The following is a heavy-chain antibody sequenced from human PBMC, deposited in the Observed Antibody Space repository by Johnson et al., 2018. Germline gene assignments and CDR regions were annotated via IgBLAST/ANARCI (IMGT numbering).Heavy chain of an antibody. V-gene: IGHV3-30*04. Sequence: QVQLQESGGGVVQPGRSLRLSCAASGFTFSSNAMHWVRQAPGKGLEWVAVISYDGSIKYYAESVKGRFPISRDNSKNTMSLQMKTLRAEDTALYYCATDAITGITLRPGYHSYMDVWGKGTTFTVSS. CDR2: ISYDGSIK. CDR1: GFTFSSNA. D-gene: IGHD1-20*01. J-gene: IGHJ6*03. CDR3: ATDAITGITLRPGYHSYMDV.